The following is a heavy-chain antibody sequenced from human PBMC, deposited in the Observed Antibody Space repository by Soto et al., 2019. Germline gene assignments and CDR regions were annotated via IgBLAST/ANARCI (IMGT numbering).Heavy chain of an antibody. J-gene: IGHJ6*02. CDR2: IYYSGST. CDR3: ARDADYGGSRGGMDV. CDR1: GGSVNNADYF. V-gene: IGHV4-31*03. D-gene: IGHD4-17*01. Sequence: QVRLEESGPGLVKPSETLSLICSVSGGSVNNADYFWSWIRHHPENGLEWIGYIYYSGSTSYNPSFKARATLSIDTSKNQFSLRLNSVAVADTAVYFCARDADYGGSRGGMDVWGRGTTVTVSS.